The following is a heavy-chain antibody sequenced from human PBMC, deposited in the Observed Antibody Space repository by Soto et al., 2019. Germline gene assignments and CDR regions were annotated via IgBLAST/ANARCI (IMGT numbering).Heavy chain of an antibody. V-gene: IGHV1-69*05. CDR1: GGTFSSYA. J-gene: IGHJ4*02. CDR3: ARDPPPPDY. CDR2: IIPYIGTT. Sequence: ASVKVSCKASGGTFSSYAISWVRQAPGQGLEWMGGIIPYIGTTNYAQKFQGRVTITTDTSTSTAYMELRSLRSDDTAVYYCARDPPPPDYWGQGTLVTVSS.